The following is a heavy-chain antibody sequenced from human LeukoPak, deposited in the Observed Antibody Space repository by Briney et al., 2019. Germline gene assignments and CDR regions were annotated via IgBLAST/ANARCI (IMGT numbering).Heavy chain of an antibody. Sequence: GGSLRLSCAASGFTFSSYWMSWVRQAPGKGLEWVANIKKDGSNKYYVESLKGRLTISRDNANNSLYLQMDSLRAEDTAVYYCAREVTGTSSWYFDLWGRGTLVTVSS. CDR1: GFTFSSYW. V-gene: IGHV3-7*01. D-gene: IGHD1-7*01. CDR2: IKKDGSNK. CDR3: AREVTGTSSWYFDL. J-gene: IGHJ2*01.